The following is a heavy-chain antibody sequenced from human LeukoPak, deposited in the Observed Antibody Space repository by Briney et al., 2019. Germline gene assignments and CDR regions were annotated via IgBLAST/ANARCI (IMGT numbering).Heavy chain of an antibody. CDR2: IDAAGRT. Sequence: PSETLSLTCTVSGGSISSGGSIGSFYWTWIRQPAGKGLEWIGRIDAAGRTNYNPSLRGPVTISVDTSKNQFSLRLSSVTAADAAVYYCARDRITGATRDFYYYYMDVWGKGTTVTVSS. CDR3: ARDRITGATRDFYYYYMDV. J-gene: IGHJ6*03. V-gene: IGHV4-61*02. CDR1: GGSISSGGSIGSFY. D-gene: IGHD7-27*01.